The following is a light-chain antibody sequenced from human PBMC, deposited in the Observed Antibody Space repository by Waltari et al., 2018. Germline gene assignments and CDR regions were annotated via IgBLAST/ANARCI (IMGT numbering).Light chain of an antibody. Sequence: EIVLTQFPGTLSLSPGERVILSCRASQSIRSQLAWYHQKPGQAPRLLIYGTSNRATGIPDRFSGSGSGTDFSLTISRLDPEDCAVYYCQHYLNLPVAFGPGTKVEIK. CDR2: GTS. CDR1: QSIRSQ. V-gene: IGKV3-20*01. CDR3: QHYLNLPVA. J-gene: IGKJ3*01.